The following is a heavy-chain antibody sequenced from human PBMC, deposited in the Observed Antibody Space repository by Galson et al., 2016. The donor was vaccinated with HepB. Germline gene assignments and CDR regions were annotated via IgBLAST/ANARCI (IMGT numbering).Heavy chain of an antibody. D-gene: IGHD3-10*01. J-gene: IGHJ4*02. CDR1: GFTFSTYS. CDR2: ISSGSAYI. Sequence: SLRLSCAASGFTFSTYSMNWVRQAPGKGLEWVSSISSGSAYIYYADSVKGRFTISRDNAKNSLYLQMNSLRAEDTAVYYCARDRVLGSGSYNDYWGQGTLVTVSS. V-gene: IGHV3-21*01. CDR3: ARDRVLGSGSYNDY.